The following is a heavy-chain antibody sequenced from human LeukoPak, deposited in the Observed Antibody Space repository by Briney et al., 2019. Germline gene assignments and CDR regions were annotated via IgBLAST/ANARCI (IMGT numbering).Heavy chain of an antibody. V-gene: IGHV1-69*13. CDR3: ARDCTTVTTGRAFDI. D-gene: IGHD4-17*01. CDR2: IIPIFGTA. J-gene: IGHJ3*02. Sequence: SVKVSCKASGGTFSSYAISWVRQAPGQGLEWMGGIIPIFGTANYAQKFQGRVTITADESTGTAYMELSSLRSEDTAVYYCARDCTTVTTGRAFDIWGQGTMVTVSS. CDR1: GGTFSSYA.